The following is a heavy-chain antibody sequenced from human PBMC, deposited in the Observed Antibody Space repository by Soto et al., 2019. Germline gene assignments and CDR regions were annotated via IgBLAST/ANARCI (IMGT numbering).Heavy chain of an antibody. J-gene: IGHJ4*02. CDR1: GGSISSDDFY. D-gene: IGHD6-6*01. CDR2: IYSSGRT. V-gene: IGHV4-30-4*01. CDR3: ARDRSNSPDYFDY. Sequence: QVQLQESGPGLVKPSQTLSLTCTVSGGSISSDDFYWSWLRQPPGKGLEWIGYIYSSGRTSSTPSPKSRVTLSIDTSKNQCSLKLRFVSAADTAVYYCARDRSNSPDYFDYWGQGTLVTVSS.